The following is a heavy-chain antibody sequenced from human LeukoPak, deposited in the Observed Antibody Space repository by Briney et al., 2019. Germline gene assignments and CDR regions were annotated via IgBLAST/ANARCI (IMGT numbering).Heavy chain of an antibody. V-gene: IGHV3-30-3*01. CDR1: GFTFSSYA. D-gene: IGHD2-15*01. J-gene: IGHJ4*02. CDR3: ARGRCSGGSCYHFDY. Sequence: GGSLRLSCAASGFTFSSYAMHWVRQAPGKGLEWVAVISYDGSNKYYADSVKGRFTISRDNSKNTLYLQMNSLRAEDTAVYYCARGRCSGGSCYHFDYWGQGTLVTVSS. CDR2: ISYDGSNK.